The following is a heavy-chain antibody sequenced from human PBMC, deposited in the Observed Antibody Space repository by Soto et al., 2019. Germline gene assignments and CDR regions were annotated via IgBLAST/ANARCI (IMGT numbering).Heavy chain of an antibody. D-gene: IGHD6-19*01. CDR2: IDPSDSYT. J-gene: IGHJ6*02. V-gene: IGHV5-10-1*01. Sequence: PGLPLKISCKGSGYSFTSYWISWVRQMPGKGLEWMGRIDPSDSYTNYSPSFQGHVTISADKSISTAYLQWSSLKASDTAMYYCARYILYSSGWHGVEYYYGMDVWGQGTTVTVSS. CDR3: ARYILYSSGWHGVEYYYGMDV. CDR1: GYSFTSYW.